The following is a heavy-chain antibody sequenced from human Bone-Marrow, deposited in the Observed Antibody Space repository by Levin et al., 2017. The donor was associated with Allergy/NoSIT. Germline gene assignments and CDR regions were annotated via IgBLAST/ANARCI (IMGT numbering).Heavy chain of an antibody. Sequence: GGSLRLSCAASGFTFSSYSMNWVRQAPGEGLEWVSYISNSGSTTYYADSVKGRFTISGDNAKNSLYLQMNSLRAEDTAVYYCASPIGYCSGGSCYSIYYYYGMDVWGQGTTVTVSS. V-gene: IGHV3-48*04. D-gene: IGHD2-15*01. J-gene: IGHJ6*02. CDR3: ASPIGYCSGGSCYSIYYYYGMDV. CDR1: GFTFSSYS. CDR2: ISNSGSTT.